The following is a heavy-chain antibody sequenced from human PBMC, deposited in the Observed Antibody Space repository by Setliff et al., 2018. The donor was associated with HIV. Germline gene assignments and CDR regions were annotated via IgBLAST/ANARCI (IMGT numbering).Heavy chain of an antibody. V-gene: IGHV4-59*11. CDR1: GGSISSHY. Sequence: PSETLSLTCTVSGGSISSHYWGWLRQPPGKGLEWIGSISYTGGTNHNPSLQSRVTMSIDTSKDQFSLNLSSVTAADTAVYYCARWGDGYNSYDSWGQGTLVTVSS. J-gene: IGHJ4*02. CDR3: ARWGDGYNSYDS. CDR2: ISYTGGT. D-gene: IGHD5-12*01.